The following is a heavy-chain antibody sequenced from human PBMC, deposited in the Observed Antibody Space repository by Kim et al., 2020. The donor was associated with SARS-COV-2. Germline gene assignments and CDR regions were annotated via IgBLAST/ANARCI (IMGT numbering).Heavy chain of an antibody. J-gene: IGHJ4*02. CDR1: GFSVTTYH. CDR3: VRDPQDGYAHFGW. D-gene: IGHD5-12*01. CDR2: IYAAGSKLFADAVKGT. Sequence: GGSLRLSCAASGFSVTTYHMAWVRQVAGKGPEWVSVIYAAGSKLFADAVKGTVYADSVKGRFSISRDTSKNMVYLEMNSLKVADTGVYYCVRDPQDGYAHFGWWGQGTLVTVSS. V-gene: IGHV3-53*01.